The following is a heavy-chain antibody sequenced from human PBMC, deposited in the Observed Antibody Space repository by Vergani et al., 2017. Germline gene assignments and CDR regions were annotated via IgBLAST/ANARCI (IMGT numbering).Heavy chain of an antibody. J-gene: IGHJ5*02. CDR3: ARGRNWFDP. V-gene: IGHV4-59*01. CDR1: GDSIRSDY. D-gene: IGHD5-24*01. Sequence: QVQLQESGPGLVKPSETLALTCTVSGDSIRSDYWNWIRPSPGKEPEWIGYIYHSGSTTYNPSLESRVTISIDTSKSLLSLALRSVTEADSAMYFCARGRNWFDPWGQGTLATVSS. CDR2: IYHSGST.